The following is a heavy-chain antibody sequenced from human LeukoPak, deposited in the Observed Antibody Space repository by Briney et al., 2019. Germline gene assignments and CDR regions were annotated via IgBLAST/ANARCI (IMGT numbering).Heavy chain of an antibody. D-gene: IGHD4-17*01. CDR1: GGSFSGYY. CDR3: ARQRGGLRRYLYVDN. CDR2: INHSGTT. V-gene: IGHV4-34*01. Sequence: SETLSLTCRIYGGSFSGYYWSWIRQSPGKGLEWIGDINHSGTTNYKPSLKSRVTISVDTSQNQFSLRLNSVTAADTAVYYCARQRGGLRRYLYVDNWGQGTLVTVSS. J-gene: IGHJ4*02.